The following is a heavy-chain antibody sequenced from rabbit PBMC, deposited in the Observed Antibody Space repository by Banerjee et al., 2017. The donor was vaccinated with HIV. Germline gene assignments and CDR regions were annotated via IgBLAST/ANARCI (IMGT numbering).Heavy chain of an antibody. D-gene: IGHD1-1*01. Sequence: QEQLEESGGGLVKPEGSLTLTCKASGFSFSNKYVMCWVRQAPGKGLEWIGCINSSSRNVVYASWATGRFTISKTSSTTVTLQMTSLTAADTATYFCARSYLSSSGEYILDNYHTLWGPGTLVTVS. CDR3: ARSYLSSSGEYILDNYHTL. J-gene: IGHJ4*01. CDR1: GFSFSNKYV. CDR2: INSSSRNV. V-gene: IGHV1S45*01.